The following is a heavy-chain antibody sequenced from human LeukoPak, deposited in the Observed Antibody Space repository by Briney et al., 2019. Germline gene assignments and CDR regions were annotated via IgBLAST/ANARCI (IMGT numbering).Heavy chain of an antibody. V-gene: IGHV4-34*01. CDR3: ARQDYGYGYYFDY. J-gene: IGHJ4*02. CDR1: GGSFSGYY. D-gene: IGHD5-18*01. CDR2: INHSGST. Sequence: SETLSLTCAVYGGSFSGYYWSWIRQPPGKGLEWIGEINHSGSTNYNPSLKSRVTISVDTSKNQFSLKLSSVTAADTAVYYCARQDYGYGYYFDYWGQGTLVTVSS.